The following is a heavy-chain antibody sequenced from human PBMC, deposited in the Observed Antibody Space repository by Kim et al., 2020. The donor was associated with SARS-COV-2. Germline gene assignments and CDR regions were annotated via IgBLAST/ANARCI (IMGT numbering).Heavy chain of an antibody. J-gene: IGHJ4*02. V-gene: IGHV1-24*01. Sequence: ETIYAEKFQGRDTMTGDTSTDTAYMELSSLRSEDTAVYYCATDLVRKGDYWGQGTLVTVSS. CDR2: ET. CDR3: ATDLVRKGDY.